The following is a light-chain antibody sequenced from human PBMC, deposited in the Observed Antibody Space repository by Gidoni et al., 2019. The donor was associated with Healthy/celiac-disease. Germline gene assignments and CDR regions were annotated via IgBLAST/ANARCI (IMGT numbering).Light chain of an antibody. J-gene: IGKJ1*01. Sequence: EIVLTQSPGTLSLSPGERATLSCRASHSVSSSYLAWYQQKPGQAPRLLIYGASSRAPGIPDRFSGSGYGTDFTRNISRLEPEDFAVYYCQQYGSSLWTFXQXTKVEIK. CDR1: HSVSSSY. V-gene: IGKV3-20*01. CDR2: GAS. CDR3: QQYGSSLWT.